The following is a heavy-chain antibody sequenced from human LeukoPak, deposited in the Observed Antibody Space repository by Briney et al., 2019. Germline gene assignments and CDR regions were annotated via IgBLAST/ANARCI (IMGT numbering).Heavy chain of an antibody. D-gene: IGHD3-3*01. V-gene: IGHV3-21*01. Sequence: GSLRLSCAASGFTFSSYSMNWVRQAPGKGLEWVSSISSSSSYIYYADSVKGRFTISRDNAKNSLYLQMNSLRAEDTAVYYCARDPGYDFWSGYSLTYFDYWGQGTLVTVSS. J-gene: IGHJ4*02. CDR1: GFTFSSYS. CDR3: ARDPGYDFWSGYSLTYFDY. CDR2: ISSSSSYI.